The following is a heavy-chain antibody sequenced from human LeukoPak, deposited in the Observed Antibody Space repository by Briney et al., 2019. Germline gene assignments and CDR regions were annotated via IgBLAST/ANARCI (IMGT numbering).Heavy chain of an antibody. CDR2: ISSSSYI. V-gene: IGHV3-21*01. J-gene: IGHJ3*02. CDR1: GFTFSSYS. CDR3: ARERRQYDFWSGYFVGDAFDI. D-gene: IGHD3-3*01. Sequence: KPGGSLRLSCAASGFTFSSYSMNWVRQAPGKGLEWVSSISSSSYIYYADSVKGRFTISRDNAKNSLYLQMNSLRAEDTAVYYCARERRQYDFWSGYFVGDAFDIWGQGTMVTVSS.